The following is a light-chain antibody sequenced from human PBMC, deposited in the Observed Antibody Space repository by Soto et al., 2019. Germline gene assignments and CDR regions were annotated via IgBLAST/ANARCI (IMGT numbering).Light chain of an antibody. CDR1: QDISNY. Sequence: DIQMTQSPSSLSASVGDRVTVTCQASQDISNYLNWYHHKAGKAPKLLISDVSNVQTGVPSRLGGSGTGTDFSFTIRSLQLEDIETYCYQQWHGLYACTFGGPAKV. J-gene: IGKJ4*02. CDR2: DVS. V-gene: IGKV1-33*01. CDR3: QQWHGLYACT.